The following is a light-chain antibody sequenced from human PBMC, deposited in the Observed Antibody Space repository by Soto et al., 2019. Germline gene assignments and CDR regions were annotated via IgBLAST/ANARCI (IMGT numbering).Light chain of an antibody. J-gene: IGKJ2*01. CDR2: WAS. CDR3: QQYFSSVLYT. V-gene: IGKV4-1*01. CDR1: QSVLNTSNKKDY. Sequence: DIVMTQSPDSLTVSLGETATINCKSSQSVLNTSNKKDYISWFQQRSGRPPKLLIYWASTRESGVPDRFSGSGSGTDFTLTINNLQAEDGAVYYCQQYFSSVLYTFGQGTKLEIK.